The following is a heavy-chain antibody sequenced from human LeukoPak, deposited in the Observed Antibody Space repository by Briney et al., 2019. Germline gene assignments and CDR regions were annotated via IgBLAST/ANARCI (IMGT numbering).Heavy chain of an antibody. J-gene: IGHJ6*03. CDR2: IYYSGST. V-gene: IGHV4-39*07. D-gene: IGHD3-10*01. CDR1: GGSISSSSYY. CDR3: ARDRVSHSEGYYYYMDV. Sequence: PSETLSLTCTVSGGSISSSSYYWGWIRQPPGKGLEWIGSIYYSGSTYYNPSLKSRVTISVDTSKNQFSLKLSSVTAADTAVYYCARDRVSHSEGYYYYMDVWGKGTTVTISS.